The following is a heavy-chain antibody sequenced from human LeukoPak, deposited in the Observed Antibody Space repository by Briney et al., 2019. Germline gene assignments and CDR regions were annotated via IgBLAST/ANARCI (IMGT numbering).Heavy chain of an antibody. Sequence: SQTLSLTCAVSGGSISSGGYSWSWIRQPPGKGLEWIGYIYHSGSTYYNPSLKSRVTISVDTSKNQFSLKLSSVTAADTAVYYCARARMGYYYGMDVWGQGTTVTVSS. CDR3: ARARMGYYYGMDV. CDR2: IYHSGST. CDR1: GGSISSGGYS. J-gene: IGHJ6*02. V-gene: IGHV4-30-2*01. D-gene: IGHD2-8*01.